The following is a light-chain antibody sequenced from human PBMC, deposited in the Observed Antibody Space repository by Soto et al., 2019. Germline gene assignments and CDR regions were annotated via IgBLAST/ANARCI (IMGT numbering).Light chain of an antibody. CDR1: QSVRNSY. CDR2: GAS. CDR3: HQHSIPPHLP. Sequence: EIVLTQSPGTLSLSPGERATLSCRASQSVRNSYLAGYQQKPGQAPRLLMSGASSNSTGIPDRFSGIESGTDFSLTFGRLEHEDFAVHCCHQHSIPPHLPFGQGTRLEIK. J-gene: IGKJ5*01. V-gene: IGKV3-20*01.